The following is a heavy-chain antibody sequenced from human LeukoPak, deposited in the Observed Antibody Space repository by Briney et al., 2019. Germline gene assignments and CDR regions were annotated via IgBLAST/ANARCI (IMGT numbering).Heavy chain of an antibody. CDR1: GGSISSYY. CDR3: ARANSYVHAFDY. D-gene: IGHD5-18*01. V-gene: IGHV4-59*01. CDR2: IYYSGST. Sequence: SETLSLTCTASGGSISSYYWSWIRQPPGKGLEWIGYIYYSGSTNYNPSLKSRVTISVDTSKNQFSLKLSSVTAADTAVYYCARANSYVHAFDYWGQGTLVTVSS. J-gene: IGHJ4*02.